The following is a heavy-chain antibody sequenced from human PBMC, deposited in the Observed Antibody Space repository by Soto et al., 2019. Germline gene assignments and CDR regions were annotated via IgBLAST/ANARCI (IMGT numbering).Heavy chain of an antibody. Sequence: GGSLRLSCAASGFTFSDYYMSWIRQAPGKGLEWVSYISSSGSTIYYADSVKGRFTISRDNAKNSLYLQMNSLRAEDTAVYYCARSRVTIPNDAFDIWGQGTMVTVSS. D-gene: IGHD4-17*01. CDR3: ARSRVTIPNDAFDI. CDR1: GFTFSDYY. V-gene: IGHV3-11*01. J-gene: IGHJ3*02. CDR2: ISSSGSTI.